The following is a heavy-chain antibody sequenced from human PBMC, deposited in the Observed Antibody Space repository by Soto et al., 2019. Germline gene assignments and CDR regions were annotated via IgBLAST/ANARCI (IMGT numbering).Heavy chain of an antibody. CDR3: AREIMPLTNDWYFDL. J-gene: IGHJ2*01. CDR2: ILDSGST. CDR1: GGSISGGVHS. D-gene: IGHD2-8*01. V-gene: IGHV4-30-4*01. Sequence: QVQLQESGPGLVKPSEPLSLTCTVSGGSISGGVHSWSWLRQPPGKGLEWIGHILDSGSTYYNPSLKSRLTRSVDTSKNQFSLRLSSVTAADTAVYYCAREIMPLTNDWYFDLWGRGTLVTVSS.